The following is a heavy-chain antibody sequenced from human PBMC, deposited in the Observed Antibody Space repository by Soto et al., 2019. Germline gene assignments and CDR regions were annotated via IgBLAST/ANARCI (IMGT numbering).Heavy chain of an antibody. CDR1: GFTFNSAW. CDR2: LKGKSVGGTT. Sequence: EVPLVESGGGLVKPGGSLRLSCATYGFTFNSAWMSWVRQTPGKGLEWVGRLKGKSVGGTTDHAAPVTGRFIISSDDYKNMLHLQMNSLKNEDTAVYYRTTEYGYSSGQNDSWGQGTLVNVSS. D-gene: IGHD6-19*01. J-gene: IGHJ4*02. V-gene: IGHV3-15*07. CDR3: TTEYGYSSGQNDS.